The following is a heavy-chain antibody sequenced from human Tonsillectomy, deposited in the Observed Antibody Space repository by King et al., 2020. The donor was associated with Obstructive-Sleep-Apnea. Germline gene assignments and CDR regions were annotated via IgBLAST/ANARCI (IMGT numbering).Heavy chain of an antibody. CDR1: GYTFSSAE. CDR2: MNPNSGNT. Sequence: QLVQSGAEVQKPGASVKVSCKASGYTFSSAEIHWVRQAPGQGLEWMGWMNPNSGNTAYVQKFQGRVTMTRNPSINAAYMELSSLRSTDTAVYFCARGSSRSFDIWGQGTLVTVS. J-gene: IGHJ4*02. V-gene: IGHV1-8*01. D-gene: IGHD6-13*01. CDR3: ARGSSRSFDI.